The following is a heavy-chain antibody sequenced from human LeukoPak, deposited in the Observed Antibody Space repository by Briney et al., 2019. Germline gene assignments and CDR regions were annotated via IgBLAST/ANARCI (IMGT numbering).Heavy chain of an antibody. CDR2: IYYIGRT. D-gene: IGHD5-18*01. J-gene: IGHJ4*01. Sequence: SETLSLTCTVSGFSISSYYWSWIRQPPGKGLEWIGYIYYIGRTNYNPSLKSRVTISVDTSKNQFSLMLTSVTAADTAVYYCARHVDTAVVLYFDYWGHGALVTVSS. V-gene: IGHV4-59*01. CDR1: GFSISSYY. CDR3: ARHVDTAVVLYFDY.